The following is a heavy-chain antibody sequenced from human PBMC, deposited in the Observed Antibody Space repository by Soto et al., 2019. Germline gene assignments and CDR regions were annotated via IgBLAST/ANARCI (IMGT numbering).Heavy chain of an antibody. D-gene: IGHD6-13*01. CDR3: AGCPYSSSWYWPFDY. V-gene: IGHV3-30-3*01. J-gene: IGHJ4*02. Sequence: HPGGSLRLSCAASGFTFSSYAMHWVRQAPGKVQEGVAVISFVGSNKYYADSVKGRFTISRDNSKNTLYLQMNSLRAEDTAVYYCAGCPYSSSWYWPFDYWGQGTLVTVSS. CDR1: GFTFSSYA. CDR2: ISFVGSNK.